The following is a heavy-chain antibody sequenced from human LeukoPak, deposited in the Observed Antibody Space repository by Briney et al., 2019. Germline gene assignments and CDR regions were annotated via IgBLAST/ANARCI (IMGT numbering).Heavy chain of an antibody. Sequence: PGGSLRLSCAASGFTFSDYYMSWIRQAPGKGLEWVSYISSSSSYTNYADSVKGRFTISRDNAKNSLYLQMNSLRAEDTAVYYCARGCTSYANAFDIWGQGTMVTVSS. CDR1: GFTFSDYY. CDR3: ARGCTSYANAFDI. CDR2: ISSSSSYT. J-gene: IGHJ3*02. D-gene: IGHD2-2*01. V-gene: IGHV3-11*06.